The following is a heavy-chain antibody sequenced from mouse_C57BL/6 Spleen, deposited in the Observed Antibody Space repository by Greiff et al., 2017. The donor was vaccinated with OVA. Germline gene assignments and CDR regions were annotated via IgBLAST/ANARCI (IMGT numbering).Heavy chain of an antibody. CDR3: ARGSSYDFDV. V-gene: IGHV5-6*02. Sequence: DVKLVESGGDLVKPGGSLKLSCAASGFTFSSYGMSWVRQTPDKRLEWVATISSGGSYTYYPDSVKGRFTISRDNAKNTLYLQMSSLKSEDTAMYYCARGSSYDFDVWGTGTTVTVSS. J-gene: IGHJ1*03. CDR2: ISSGGSYT. CDR1: GFTFSSYG. D-gene: IGHD1-1*01.